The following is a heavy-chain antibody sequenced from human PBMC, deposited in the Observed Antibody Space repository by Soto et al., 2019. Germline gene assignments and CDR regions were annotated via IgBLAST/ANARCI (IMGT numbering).Heavy chain of an antibody. Sequence: QVQLVQSGAEVRKPGSSVRVSCKTSGGTFISYSFSWVRQAPGQGLEWRGGIIPMFDTPIYAQKFQGKVTITAEKSTANGEMDVSSLTSGDAAVYYCATGIIMGRGVSITSYDYRAWDVWGQGTTVTVSS. CDR2: IIPMFDTP. V-gene: IGHV1-69*06. CDR3: ATGIIMGRGVSITSYDYRAWDV. J-gene: IGHJ6*02. CDR1: GGTFISYS. D-gene: IGHD3-10*01.